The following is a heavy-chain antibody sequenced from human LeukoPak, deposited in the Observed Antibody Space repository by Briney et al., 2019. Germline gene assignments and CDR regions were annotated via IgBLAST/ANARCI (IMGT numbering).Heavy chain of an antibody. CDR1: GGTFNSYA. CDR3: ARETPYSSGSCMDV. Sequence: SVKVSCKASGGTFNSYAISWVRQAPGQGLEWMGGIIPIFGTANYAQKFQGRVTITADESTSTAYMELSSLRSEDTAVYYCARETPYSSGSCMDVWGQGTTVTVSS. J-gene: IGHJ6*02. V-gene: IGHV1-69*13. D-gene: IGHD6-19*01. CDR2: IIPIFGTA.